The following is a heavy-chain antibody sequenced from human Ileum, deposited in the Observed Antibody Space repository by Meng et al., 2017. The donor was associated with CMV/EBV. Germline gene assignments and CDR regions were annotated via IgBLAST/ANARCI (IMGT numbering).Heavy chain of an antibody. J-gene: IGHJ3*02. CDR3: ARDPISQGAFDI. V-gene: IGHV3-33*01. CDR2: IWYDGSNI. Sequence: AASWFNFSTSGMHWVRQAPGKGLEWVAVIWYDGSNIKYVDSVKGRFTISRDNSKNTLYLQMNSLRAEDAAVYYCARDPISQGAFDIWGQGIKVTVSS. CDR1: WFNFSTSG. D-gene: IGHD3-16*01.